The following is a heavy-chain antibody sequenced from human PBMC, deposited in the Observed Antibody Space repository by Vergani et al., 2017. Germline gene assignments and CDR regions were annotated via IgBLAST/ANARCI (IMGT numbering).Heavy chain of an antibody. CDR3: AKDRSIAARGWFDP. CDR1: GFTFRSYA. CDR2: ISAGGIST. J-gene: IGHJ5*02. D-gene: IGHD6-6*01. Sequence: EVQLLESGGGLVQPGGSLRLSCAASGFTFRSYAMSWVRQAPGKGLEWVSGISAGGISTYYADSVKGRFTISRDNSKNTLYLQMNSLRAEDTAVYYCAKDRSIAARGWFDPWGQGTLVTVSS. V-gene: IGHV3-23*01.